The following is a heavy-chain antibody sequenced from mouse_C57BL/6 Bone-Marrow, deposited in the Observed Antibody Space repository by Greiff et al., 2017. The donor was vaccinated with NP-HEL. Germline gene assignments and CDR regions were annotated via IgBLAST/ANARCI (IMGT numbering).Heavy chain of an antibody. J-gene: IGHJ2*01. CDR2: IYPGDGDT. V-gene: IGHV1-82*01. D-gene: IGHD1-1*01. CDR3: ARSFITTVVATRGVDY. Sequence: QVQLQQSGPELVKPGASVKISCKASGYAFSSSWMNWVKQRPGKGLEWIGRIYPGDGDTNYNGKFKGKATLTADKSSSTAYMQLSSLTSEDSAVYFCARSFITTVVATRGVDYWGQGTTLTVSS. CDR1: GYAFSSSW.